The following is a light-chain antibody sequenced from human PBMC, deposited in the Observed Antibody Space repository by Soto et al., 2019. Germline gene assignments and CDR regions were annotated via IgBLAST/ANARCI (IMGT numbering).Light chain of an antibody. CDR3: QQSYSTPPWT. J-gene: IGKJ1*01. CDR1: QSIVTY. Sequence: DIQMTQSPSSLSASVGDRVTITCRASQSIVTYLNWYLQKPGKAPKLLIYAASNLQSGVPSRFSGRGSGTGFALTISSLQPEEFATYFCQQSYSTPPWTFGQGTMVDIK. CDR2: AAS. V-gene: IGKV1-39*01.